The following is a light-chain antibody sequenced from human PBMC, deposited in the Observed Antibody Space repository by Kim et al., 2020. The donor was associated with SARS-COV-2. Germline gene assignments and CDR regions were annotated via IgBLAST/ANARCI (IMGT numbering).Light chain of an antibody. CDR1: QDISNY. CDR3: QQYDDLTLT. Sequence: DIQMTQSPSSLSASVGDRVTITCQASQDISNYLNWYQQKPGKAPKLLIYDASNLETGVPSRFSGSGSGTDFTFTISSLQPEDIATYYCQQYDDLTLTFGGRTKVYIK. J-gene: IGKJ4*01. V-gene: IGKV1-33*01. CDR2: DAS.